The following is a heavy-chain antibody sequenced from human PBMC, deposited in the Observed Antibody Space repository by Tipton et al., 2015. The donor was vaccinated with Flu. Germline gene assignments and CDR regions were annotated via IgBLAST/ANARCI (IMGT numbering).Heavy chain of an antibody. D-gene: IGHD3-3*01. Sequence: SLRLSCAASGFTVSSNYMSWVRQAPGKGLEWVSVIYSGGSTYYADSVKGRFTISRDNSKNTLYLQMNSLRAEDTAVYYCAREREWLSDWYFDLWGRGPLVTVSS. V-gene: IGHV3-53*01. CDR2: IYSGGST. CDR1: GFTVSSNY. CDR3: AREREWLSDWYFDL. J-gene: IGHJ2*01.